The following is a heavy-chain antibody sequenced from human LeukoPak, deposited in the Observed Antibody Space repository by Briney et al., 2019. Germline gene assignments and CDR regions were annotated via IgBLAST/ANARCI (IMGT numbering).Heavy chain of an antibody. D-gene: IGHD3-16*01. J-gene: IGHJ4*02. CDR3: ARFGVRGLDY. Sequence: GGSLRLSCAASGFTFSSYAMSWVRRAPGKGLEWVSVIYSGGSTYYADSVKGRFTISRDNSKNTLYLQMNSLRAEDTAVYYCARFGVRGLDYWGQGTLVTVSS. CDR1: GFTFSSYA. V-gene: IGHV3-66*01. CDR2: IYSGGST.